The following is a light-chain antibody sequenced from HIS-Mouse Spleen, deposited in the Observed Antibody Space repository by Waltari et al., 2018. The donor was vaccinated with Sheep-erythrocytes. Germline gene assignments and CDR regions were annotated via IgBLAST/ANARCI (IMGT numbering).Light chain of an antibody. Sequence: QSALTQPRSVSGSPGPSVTISCPGTSSYVGGYNYVSWYQQHPGKAPKLMIYDVSKRPSGVPDRFSGSKSGNTASLTISGLQAEDEADYYCCSYAGSYTYVFGGGTKLTVL. CDR3: CSYAGSYTYV. J-gene: IGLJ3*02. CDR2: DVS. V-gene: IGLV2-11*01. CDR1: SSYVGGYNY.